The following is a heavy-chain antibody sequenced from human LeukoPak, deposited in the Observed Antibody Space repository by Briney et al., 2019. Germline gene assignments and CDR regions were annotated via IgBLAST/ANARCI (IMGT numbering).Heavy chain of an antibody. Sequence: GGSLRLSCAASGFTFINDWMSWVRQAPGKGLEWVGRIKSKTDGGTTDYATPVKGRFTSSQDDSKNSLYVQTNSLKTEDTAVCYCTRRGCSPFDFWGQGTLVTVSS. CDR3: TRRGCSPFDF. V-gene: IGHV3-15*01. CDR1: GFTFINDW. J-gene: IGHJ4*02. D-gene: IGHD5-18*01. CDR2: IKSKTDGGTT.